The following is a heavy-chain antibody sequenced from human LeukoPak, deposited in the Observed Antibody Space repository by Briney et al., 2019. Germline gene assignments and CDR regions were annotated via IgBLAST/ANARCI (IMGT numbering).Heavy chain of an antibody. CDR2: ISSSTI. J-gene: IGHJ4*02. Sequence: GGSLRLSCAASGFTFSSYSMNWVRQAPGKGLEWVTYISSSTIYYADSVKGRFTISRDNAKNSLYLQMNSLRDEDTAVYYCARVGSGSLTADYWGQGTLVTVSS. CDR1: GFTFSSYS. CDR3: ARVGSGSLTADY. V-gene: IGHV3-48*02. D-gene: IGHD1-26*01.